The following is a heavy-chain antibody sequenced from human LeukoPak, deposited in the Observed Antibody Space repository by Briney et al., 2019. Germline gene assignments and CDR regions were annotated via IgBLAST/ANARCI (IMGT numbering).Heavy chain of an antibody. D-gene: IGHD5/OR15-5a*01. CDR3: ARDRGSTTLHYFDY. CDR2: ITASGST. Sequence: TSETLSLTCTVSGVSISGYYWSWIRQPAGKGLEWLGRITASGSTNYNPSLKSRVTMSVDTSNNQFSLELSSVTAADTAVYYCARDRGSTTLHYFDYWGQEALVAVSS. V-gene: IGHV4-4*07. CDR1: GVSISGYY. J-gene: IGHJ4*02.